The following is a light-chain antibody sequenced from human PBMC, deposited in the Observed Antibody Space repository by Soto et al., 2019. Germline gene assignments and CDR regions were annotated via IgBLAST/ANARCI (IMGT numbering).Light chain of an antibody. J-gene: IGKJ1*01. CDR1: QTIDSW. Sequence: DIHMTQSPSTLSASVGDRVPITCLASQTIDSWLAWYQQRPGKPPNLLIYKASTLASGVPSRFSGSGSGTEFTLTINSLQPDDFATYYCQQYHIYSGTFGQGTRWIS. CDR3: QQYHIYSGT. CDR2: KAS. V-gene: IGKV1-5*03.